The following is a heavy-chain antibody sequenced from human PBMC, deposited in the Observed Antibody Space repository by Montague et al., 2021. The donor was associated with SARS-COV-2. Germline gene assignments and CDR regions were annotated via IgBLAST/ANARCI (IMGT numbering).Heavy chain of an antibody. V-gene: IGHV4-39*01. D-gene: IGHD6-19*01. CDR1: GGSISSSSYY. J-gene: IGHJ4*02. CDR2: IYYSGST. CDR3: ARQRRGGLVSTPRFFDY. Sequence: SETLSLTCTVSGGSISSSSYYWGWIRLPPGKGLEWIGSIYYSGSTYYNPSLKSRVTISVDTSKNQFSLKLSSVTAADTAVYYCARQRRGGLVSTPRFFDYWGQGTLVTVSS.